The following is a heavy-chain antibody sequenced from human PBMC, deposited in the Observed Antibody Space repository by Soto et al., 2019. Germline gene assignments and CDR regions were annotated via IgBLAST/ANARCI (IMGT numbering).Heavy chain of an antibody. D-gene: IGHD4-17*01. J-gene: IGHJ4*01. Sequence: PSETLSLTCTVSGGSISSYYWSWIRQPPGKGLEWIGYIYYSGSTNYNPSLKSRVTISVDTSKNQFSLKLSSVTAADTAVYYCASSRWNTVALDYFAYPGQGTLDLVSS. V-gene: IGHV4-59*01. CDR3: ASSRWNTVALDYFAY. CDR2: IYYSGST. CDR1: GGSISSYY.